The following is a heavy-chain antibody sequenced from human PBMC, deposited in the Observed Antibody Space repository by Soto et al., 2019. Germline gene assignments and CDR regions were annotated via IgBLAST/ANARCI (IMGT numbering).Heavy chain of an antibody. CDR1: GYTFTSYG. D-gene: IGHD3-10*01. V-gene: IGHV1-18*01. J-gene: IGHJ4*02. CDR3: ATRPNYYGSGSYRGLFDY. Sequence: ASVKVSCKASGYTFTSYGISWVRQAPGQGLEWMGWISAYNGNTNYAQKLQGRVTMTTDTSTDTAYMELSSLRSDDTAVYYCATRPNYYGSGSYRGLFDYWGQGTLVTVSS. CDR2: ISAYNGNT.